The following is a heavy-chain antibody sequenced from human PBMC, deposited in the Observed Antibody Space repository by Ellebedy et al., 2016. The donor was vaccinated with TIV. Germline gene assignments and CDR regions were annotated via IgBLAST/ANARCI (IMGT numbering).Heavy chain of an antibody. CDR2: TYYSGST. CDR3: AGAPNQDFFDY. D-gene: IGHD4/OR15-4a*01. J-gene: IGHJ4*02. V-gene: IGHV4-59*01. CDR1: GGSISDYY. Sequence: MPSETLSLTCTVSGGSISDYYWTWIRQPPGKGLEWIGYTYYSGSTNYNPSLKSRVTISVDMSRNPFSLKMSSVTAADTAVYYCAGAPNQDFFDYWGQGSLVTVSS.